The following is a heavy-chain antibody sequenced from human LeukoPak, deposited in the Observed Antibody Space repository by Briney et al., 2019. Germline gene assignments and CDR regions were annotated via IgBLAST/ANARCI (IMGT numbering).Heavy chain of an antibody. V-gene: IGHV3-33*01. J-gene: IGHJ4*02. CDR1: GFTFSSYG. D-gene: IGHD6-6*01. CDR3: ARDSWAAEYSSTDAFDY. CDR2: IWYDGSNK. Sequence: GRSLRLSCAASGFTFSSYGMHWVRQAPGEGLEWVAVIWYDGSNKYYADSVKGRFTISRDNSKNTLYLQMNSLRAEDTAVYYCARDSWAAEYSSTDAFDYWGQGTLVTVSS.